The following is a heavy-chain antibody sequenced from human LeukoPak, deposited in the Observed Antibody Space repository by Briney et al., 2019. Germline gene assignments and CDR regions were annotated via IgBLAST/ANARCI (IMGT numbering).Heavy chain of an antibody. Sequence: GGSLRLSCAASGIILSSYWMSWVRQAPGKGLEWVANIKQDGSEKWYVDSVKGRFTISRDNAKNSLYLQMNSLRAEDTAVYYCARDPTPRYYYYMDVWGKGTTVTVSS. CDR2: IKQDGSEK. CDR1: GIILSSYW. V-gene: IGHV3-7*01. CDR3: ARDPTPRYYYYMDV. J-gene: IGHJ6*03.